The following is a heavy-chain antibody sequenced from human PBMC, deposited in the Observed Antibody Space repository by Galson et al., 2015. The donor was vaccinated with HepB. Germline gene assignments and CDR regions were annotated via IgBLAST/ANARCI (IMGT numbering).Heavy chain of an antibody. CDR1: GFTFTDYA. CDR3: ANALRVRSACYVEFDS. D-gene: IGHD3-16*01. V-gene: IGHV3-9*01. J-gene: IGHJ4*02. CDR2: SSWNSGSI. Sequence: SLRLSCAASGFTFTDYAMHWVRQAPGKGLEWVSGSSWNSGSIGYADSVQGRFTISRDNAKNSLSLQMNSLRPEDTALYYCANALRVRSACYVEFDSGGQGTLVTVSS.